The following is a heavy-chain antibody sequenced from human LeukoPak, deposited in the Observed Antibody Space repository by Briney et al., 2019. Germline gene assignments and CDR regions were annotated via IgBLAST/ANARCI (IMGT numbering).Heavy chain of an antibody. V-gene: IGHV4-39*07. Sequence: PSETLSLTCTVSGDSISSRNYYWTWIRQPPGKGLEWIGYIYYTGSTYYNPSLKSRVTISVDRSKNQFSLNLSSVTAADTAVYFCARSYCSIASCYDADYWGQGTLVTVSS. J-gene: IGHJ4*02. CDR1: GDSISSRNYY. CDR3: ARSYCSIASCYDADY. D-gene: IGHD2-2*01. CDR2: IYYTGST.